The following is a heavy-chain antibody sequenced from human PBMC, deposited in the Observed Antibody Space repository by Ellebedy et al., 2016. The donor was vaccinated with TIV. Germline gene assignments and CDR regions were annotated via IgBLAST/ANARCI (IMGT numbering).Heavy chain of an antibody. J-gene: IGHJ4*02. CDR2: IHYTGNT. D-gene: IGHD3-10*01. V-gene: IGHV4-59*08. Sequence: SETLSLTCTVSGDSLNGYYWSWLRQSPGKGLNWLGYIHYTGNTTYDPSLESRLTISLDKSKNQFSLQRTSVTATDTAVYFCARHRGASFDSWGQGTRVTVSS. CDR1: GDSLNGYY. CDR3: ARHRGASFDS.